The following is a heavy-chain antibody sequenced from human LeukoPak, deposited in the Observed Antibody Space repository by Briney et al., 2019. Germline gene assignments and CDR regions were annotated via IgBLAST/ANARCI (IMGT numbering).Heavy chain of an antibody. J-gene: IGHJ6*03. D-gene: IGHD1/OR15-1a*01. Sequence: GGSLRLSCVASGFSYRGYSMNWVRQAPGKGLEWVSYISSSSGNIIYYADSVKGRFTISRDNAKNSLYLQMNSLRVEDTAVYYCASGKWKNGYYMDVWGKGTTVTVSS. V-gene: IGHV3-48*04. CDR3: ASGKWKNGYYMDV. CDR2: ISSSSGNII. CDR1: GFSYRGYS.